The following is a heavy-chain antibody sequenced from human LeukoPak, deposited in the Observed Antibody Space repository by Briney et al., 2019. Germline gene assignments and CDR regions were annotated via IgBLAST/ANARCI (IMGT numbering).Heavy chain of an antibody. Sequence: GGSLRLSCAASGFTFSSYEMNWVRQAPGKGLEWVSYISSSGSTIYYADSVKGRFTFSSDNAKNSLYLEMNSLRAEDTAVYFCARVSRFSNNWLDPWGQGTLVTVSS. J-gene: IGHJ5*02. D-gene: IGHD3-10*01. CDR2: ISSSGSTI. V-gene: IGHV3-48*03. CDR3: ARVSRFSNNWLDP. CDR1: GFTFSSYE.